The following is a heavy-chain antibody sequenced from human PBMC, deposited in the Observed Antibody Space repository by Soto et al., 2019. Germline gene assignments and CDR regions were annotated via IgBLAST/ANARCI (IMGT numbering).Heavy chain of an antibody. V-gene: IGHV4-59*01. CDR2: IYYSGST. Sequence: PSETLSLTCTVSGGSISSYYWSWIRQPPGKGLEWIGYIYYSGSTNYNPSLKSRVTISVDTSKNQFSLKLSSVIAADTAVYYCARVKNYGDYQFDPWGQGTLVTVSS. J-gene: IGHJ5*02. CDR3: ARVKNYGDYQFDP. D-gene: IGHD4-17*01. CDR1: GGSISSYY.